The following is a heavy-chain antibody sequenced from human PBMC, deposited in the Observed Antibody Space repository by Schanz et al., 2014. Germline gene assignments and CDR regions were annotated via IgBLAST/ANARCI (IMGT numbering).Heavy chain of an antibody. J-gene: IGHJ4*02. V-gene: IGHV4-59*12. CDR2: IHYSGST. CDR1: GGSIRNYY. Sequence: QVQLQQWGAGLVKPSETLSLTCSVSGGSIRNYYWNWIRQPPGKGVEWIGYIHYSGSTNYNPSLEQTVAMPVAPSKTQFPLWLSSVPAADTAVYYCARGRGGFVAGAPDYWGQGTLVTVSS. D-gene: IGHD5-12*01. CDR3: ARGRGGFVAGAPDY.